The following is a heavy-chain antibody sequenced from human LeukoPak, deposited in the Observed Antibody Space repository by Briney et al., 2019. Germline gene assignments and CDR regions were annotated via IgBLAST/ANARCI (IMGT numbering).Heavy chain of an antibody. Sequence: GGSLRLSCAASGFTFRNYAVHWVRQAPGKGLEWLSLISYDSTNIHYADSVKGRFTISRDNSKNTLYLQMNSLKTEDTAVYFCARDEPPLDYWGQGTLVTVSS. CDR3: ARDEPPLDY. CDR2: ISYDSTNI. CDR1: GFTFRNYA. V-gene: IGHV3-30*04. J-gene: IGHJ4*02.